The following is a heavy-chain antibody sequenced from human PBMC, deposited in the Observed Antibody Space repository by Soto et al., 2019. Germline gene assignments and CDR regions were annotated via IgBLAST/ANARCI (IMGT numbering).Heavy chain of an antibody. Sequence: SCAASGFTFSSYGMHWVRQAPGKGLEWVAVIWYDGSNKYYADSVKGRFTISRDNSKNTLYLQMNSLRAEDTAVYYCARSTTFKVGELYFDYWGQGTLVTVSS. V-gene: IGHV3-33*01. D-gene: IGHD3-10*01. CDR3: ARSTTFKVGELYFDY. J-gene: IGHJ4*02. CDR2: IWYDGSNK. CDR1: GFTFSSYG.